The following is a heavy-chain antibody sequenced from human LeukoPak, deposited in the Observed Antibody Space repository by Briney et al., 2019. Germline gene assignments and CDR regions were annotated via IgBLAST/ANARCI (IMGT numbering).Heavy chain of an antibody. CDR1: GFTFNTYW. V-gene: IGHV3-74*03. CDR2: ISSDGSRT. J-gene: IGHJ4*02. Sequence: EGSLRLSCAASGFTFNTYWMYWVRQGSGKGLVWVSRISSDGSRTEYADSVEGRFTISRDNAKNTLYLQMDSLRAEDTAVYYCARGPSHSGSYFVYWGQGTLVTVSS. D-gene: IGHD1-26*01. CDR3: ARGPSHSGSYFVY.